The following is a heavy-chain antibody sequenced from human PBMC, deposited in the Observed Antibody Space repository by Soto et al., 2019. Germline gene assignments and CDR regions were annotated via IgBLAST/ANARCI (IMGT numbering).Heavy chain of an antibody. Sequence: QVQLVQSGAEVKKPGASVKVSGKATGYTFTSYDINWVRQATGQGLEWMGWMNPNSGNTGYAQKFQGRLTMTRNTSRSTAYMEQRSLRSEYTAVYYCAREKTSYGMDVWGQGTTVTVSS. CDR2: MNPNSGNT. J-gene: IGHJ6*02. CDR1: GYTFTSYD. CDR3: AREKTSYGMDV. V-gene: IGHV1-8*01.